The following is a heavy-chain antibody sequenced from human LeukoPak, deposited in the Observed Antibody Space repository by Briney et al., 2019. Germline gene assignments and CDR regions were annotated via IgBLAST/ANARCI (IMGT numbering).Heavy chain of an antibody. D-gene: IGHD5-24*01. CDR2: FYYRGNT. V-gene: IGHV4-39*01. CDR3: ARRRWLQEIDY. J-gene: IGHJ4*02. CDR1: GDSINSSRHY. Sequence: SETLSLTCSVSGDSINSSRHYWDWIRQPPGKGPEWIGNFYYRGNTYYNPSLKSRVTISVDPSKNQFSLKLTSVTAADTAVYYCARRRWLQEIDYWGQGTLVTVSS.